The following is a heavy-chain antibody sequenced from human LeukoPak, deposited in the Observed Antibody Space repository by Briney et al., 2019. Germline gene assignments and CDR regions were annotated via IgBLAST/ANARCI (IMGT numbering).Heavy chain of an antibody. V-gene: IGHV3-48*01. CDR1: GFSFGSSW. D-gene: IGHD2-21*02. J-gene: IGHJ4*02. CDR3: AKGGDYGFDS. CDR2: ISSSSSTI. Sequence: GGSLRLSCAASGFSFGSSWMDWVRQAPGKGLEWLSYISSSSSTIYYADSVKGRFTISRDNAKNSLYLQMNSLRAEDTAVYYCAKGGDYGFDSWGQGTLVTVSS.